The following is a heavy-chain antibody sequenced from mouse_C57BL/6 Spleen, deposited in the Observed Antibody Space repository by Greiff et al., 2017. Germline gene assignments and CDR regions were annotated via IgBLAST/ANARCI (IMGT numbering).Heavy chain of an antibody. D-gene: IGHD1-1*01. Sequence: DVKLVESGGDLVKPGGSLKLSCAASGFTFSSYGMSWVRQTPDKRLEWVATISSGGSYTYYPDSVKGRFTISRDNAKNTLYLQMSSLKSEDTAMYDCARQNGKKKDYLDYWGQGATLTVSS. CDR1: GFTFSSYG. CDR2: ISSGGSYT. CDR3: ARQNGKKKDYLDY. J-gene: IGHJ2*01. V-gene: IGHV5-6*02.